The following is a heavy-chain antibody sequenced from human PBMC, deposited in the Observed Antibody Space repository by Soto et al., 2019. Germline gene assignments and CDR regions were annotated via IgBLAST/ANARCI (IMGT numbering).Heavy chain of an antibody. Sequence: ASVKVSCKASGYTFTGYYMHWVRQAPGQGLEWMGWINPNSGGTNYADSVKGRFTISRDNSKNTLYLQMNSLRAEDTAVYYCAKDSRAYDFWSGYDXLNGLSRKYYYYYGMGVWGQGTTVTVSS. V-gene: IGHV1-2*02. CDR1: GYTFTGYY. CDR2: INPNSGGT. CDR3: AKDSRAYDFWSGYDXLNGLSRKYYYYYGMGV. J-gene: IGHJ6*02. D-gene: IGHD3-3*01.